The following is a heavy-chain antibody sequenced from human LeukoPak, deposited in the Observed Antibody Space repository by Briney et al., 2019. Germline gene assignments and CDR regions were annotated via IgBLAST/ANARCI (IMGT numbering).Heavy chain of an antibody. CDR1: GYSFTTYW. J-gene: IGHJ4*02. CDR3: ARRQHSILDY. CDR2: IFPPNSDT. D-gene: IGHD2-2*02. Sequence: GESLKISCKTSGYSFTTYWIGWVRQMPGNGLEWMGVIFPPNSDTRYNPSLQGQVTISADKSISTAYLQWSSLKASDTAMYYCARRQHSILDYWGQGTLVTVSS. V-gene: IGHV5-51*01.